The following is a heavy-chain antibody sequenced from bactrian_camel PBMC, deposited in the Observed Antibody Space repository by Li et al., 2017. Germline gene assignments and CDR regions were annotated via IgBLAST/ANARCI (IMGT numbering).Heavy chain of an antibody. CDR2: IDDYGRT. J-gene: IGHJ6*01. CDR1: GTMQGIYA. D-gene: IGHD5*01. V-gene: IGHV3S53*01. Sequence: HVQLVESGGGAVQPGGSLRLSCRVFGTMQGIYALGWFRQTPGHEREGVAVIDDYGRTTNADSVEGRFTISHDNADNTLHLQMNSLKPEDSATYYCAAGQGVGWCLDVIRVGAEADFDYWGHGTQVTVS. CDR3: AAGQGVGWCLDVIRVGAEADFDY.